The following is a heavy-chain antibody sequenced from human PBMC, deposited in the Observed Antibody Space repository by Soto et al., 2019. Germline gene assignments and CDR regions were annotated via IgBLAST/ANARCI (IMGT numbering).Heavy chain of an antibody. J-gene: IGHJ6*02. CDR2: VYYDGST. CDR3: ARGRRSPTGYYGLDV. D-gene: IGHD2-8*02. Sequence: QVQLQESGPGLVKPSETLSLTCSVSGDSVSSYYWSWIRQPPGKGLEWIGYVYYDGSTNYNPSLEPRVTISIDTSKNQVSLKLNSVTAADTAVYHCARGRRSPTGYYGLDVWGQGTTVAVSS. V-gene: IGHV4-59*02. CDR1: GDSVSSYY.